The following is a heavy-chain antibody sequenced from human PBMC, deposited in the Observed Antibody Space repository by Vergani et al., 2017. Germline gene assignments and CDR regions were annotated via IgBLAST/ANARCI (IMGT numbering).Heavy chain of an antibody. J-gene: IGHJ1*01. CDR2: IKRDGTET. Sequence: EVHLEESGGGLVQPGGSLRLSCAASGFTVGDYYMAWIRLAPGKGLDWVASIKRDGTETFYVDSVKGRFTISRDNAKTTLYLQMNSLRDEDRGVYYCARISGGSAPYLHYWGQGTLVTVAS. D-gene: IGHD2-15*01. CDR3: ARISGGSAPYLHY. V-gene: IGHV3-7*01. CDR1: GFTVGDYY.